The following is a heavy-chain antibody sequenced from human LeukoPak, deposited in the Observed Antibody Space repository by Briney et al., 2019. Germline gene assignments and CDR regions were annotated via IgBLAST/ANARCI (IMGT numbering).Heavy chain of an antibody. V-gene: IGHV4-4*09. CDR3: ARYLAAGYFDL. J-gene: IGHJ2*01. CDR2: IYSSGST. Sequence: SETLSLTCTVSGGSISSYYWSWIRQPPGKGLEWIGYIYSSGSTNSNPSLKSRVTISVGTSKNQFSLKLSSVTAADTAVYYCARYLAAGYFDLWGRGTLVTVSS. CDR1: GGSISSYY. D-gene: IGHD6-25*01.